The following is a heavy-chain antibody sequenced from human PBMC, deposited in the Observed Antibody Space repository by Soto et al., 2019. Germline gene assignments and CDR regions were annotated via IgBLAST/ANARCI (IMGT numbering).Heavy chain of an antibody. D-gene: IGHD6-13*01. CDR2: ISSSSSTL. J-gene: IGHJ3*02. CDR1: GFTFSSYS. Sequence: GGSLRLSCAASGFTFSSYSMNWVRQAPGKGLEWVSYISSSSSTLYYADSVKGRFTISRDNAKNSLYLQMNSLRAEDTAVYYYARDLYSSSWYVEDDAFDIWGQGTMVTVSS. CDR3: ARDLYSSSWYVEDDAFDI. V-gene: IGHV3-48*01.